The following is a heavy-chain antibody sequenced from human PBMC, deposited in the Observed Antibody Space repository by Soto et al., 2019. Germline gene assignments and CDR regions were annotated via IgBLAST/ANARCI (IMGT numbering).Heavy chain of an antibody. CDR1: GYTLTELS. V-gene: IGHV1-24*01. Sequence: GASVKVSCKVSGYTLTELSMHWVRQAPGKGLEWMGGFDPEDGETIYAQKFQGRVTMTGDTSTGTAYMELSSLRSEDTAVYYCARAVAVAADFDYWGQGTLVTVSS. J-gene: IGHJ4*02. CDR3: ARAVAVAADFDY. D-gene: IGHD6-19*01. CDR2: FDPEDGET.